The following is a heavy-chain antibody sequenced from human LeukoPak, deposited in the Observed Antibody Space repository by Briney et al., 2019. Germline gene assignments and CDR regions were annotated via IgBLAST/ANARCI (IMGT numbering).Heavy chain of an antibody. CDR3: VRDYYNSSGYYYGGH. J-gene: IGHJ4*02. CDR2: ISSSSDTI. V-gene: IGHV3-48*02. D-gene: IGHD3-22*01. Sequence: GGSLRLSCAASGFTFSSYSMNWVRQGPGKGLDWVSYISSSSDTIYYADSVKGRFTISRDNAKNSLYLQMNSLRDEDTAVYYCVRDYYNSSGYYYGGHWGQGTLVTVSS. CDR1: GFTFSSYS.